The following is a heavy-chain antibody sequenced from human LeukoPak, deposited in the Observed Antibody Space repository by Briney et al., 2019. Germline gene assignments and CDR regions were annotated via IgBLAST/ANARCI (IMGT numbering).Heavy chain of an antibody. CDR1: YY. CDR3: ARSRRAYSYIDY. D-gene: IGHD5-18*01. CDR2: INHRRST. J-gene: IGHJ4*02. V-gene: IGHV4-34*01. Sequence: YYXNXXXXPPGEGLEWIGEINHRRSTNYNPSLKRRVTISVDTSKYQFSLKLNSVTAADTAVYYCARSRRAYSYIDYWGQGPLVTVSS.